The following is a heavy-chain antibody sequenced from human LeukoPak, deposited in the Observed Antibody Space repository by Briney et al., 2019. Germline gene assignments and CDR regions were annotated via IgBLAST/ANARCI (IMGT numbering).Heavy chain of an antibody. J-gene: IGHJ4*02. D-gene: IGHD3-9*01. V-gene: IGHV3-21*01. CDR2: ISSSSSYI. CDR1: GFTFSSYG. CDR3: ARSDILTGYSTFDY. Sequence: GGSLRLSCAASGFTFSSYGMHWVRQAPGKGLEWDSSISSSSSYIYYADSVKGRFTISRDNAKNSLYLQMNSLRAEDTAVYYCARSDILTGYSTFDYWGQGTLVTVSS.